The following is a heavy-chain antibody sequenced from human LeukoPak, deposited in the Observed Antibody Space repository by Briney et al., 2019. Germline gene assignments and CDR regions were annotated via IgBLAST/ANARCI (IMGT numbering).Heavy chain of an antibody. J-gene: IGHJ4*02. D-gene: IGHD4-11*01. CDR3: AKDRDEYGNDC. V-gene: IGHV3-30*02. Sequence: PGGSLRLSCAASGFSFSDFGMHWIRQAPGKGLEWVTLIRSDGSSIYYADSMKGRFTISRDNSRNTLYLQMNSLRVEDTAVYYCAKDRDEYGNDCWGQGILVTVST. CDR1: GFSFSDFG. CDR2: IRSDGSSI.